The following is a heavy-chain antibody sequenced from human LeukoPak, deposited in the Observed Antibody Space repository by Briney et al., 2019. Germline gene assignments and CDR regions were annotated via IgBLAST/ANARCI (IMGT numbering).Heavy chain of an antibody. CDR2: IYYSGST. J-gene: IGHJ5*02. D-gene: IGHD3-10*01. CDR3: ARGTDGSGSSQES. Sequence: SETLSLTCTVSGGSISSGDYYWSWIRQPPGKGLEWIGYIYYSGSTYYNPSLKSRVTISVDTSKSQFSLKLSSVTAAYTAVHYCARGTDGSGSSQESWGQGTLVTVSS. CDR1: GGSISSGDYY. V-gene: IGHV4-30-4*08.